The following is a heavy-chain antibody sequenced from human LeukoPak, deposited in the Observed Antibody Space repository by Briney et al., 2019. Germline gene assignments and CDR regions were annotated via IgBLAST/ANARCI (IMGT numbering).Heavy chain of an antibody. V-gene: IGHV3-64D*06. J-gene: IGHJ3*01. CDR1: GFPFNTYA. D-gene: IGHD2-15*01. CDR3: TRDSALLGVDFDL. CDR2: ISSNGDNT. Sequence: GGSLRLSCSASGFPFNTYAIHWVRQAPGKGLEYVAGISSNGDNTDFADSAKGRFTISRDNSKSTLFLQMNSLRAEDTAVYFCTRDSALLGVDFDLWGQGTVVTVSS.